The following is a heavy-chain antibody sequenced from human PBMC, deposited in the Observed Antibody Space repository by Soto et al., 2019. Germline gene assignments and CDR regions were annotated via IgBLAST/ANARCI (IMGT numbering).Heavy chain of an antibody. CDR1: GGSFSGYY. CDR2: INHSGST. D-gene: IGHD6-6*01. Sequence: SETLSLTCAVYGGSFSGYYWSWIRQPPGKGLEWIGEINHSGSTNYNPSLKSRVTISVDTSKNQFSLKLSSVTAADTAVYYCASTRVHRGVRPAPYYYYFYGMDVWGQGTTVTV. CDR3: ASTRVHRGVRPAPYYYYFYGMDV. J-gene: IGHJ6*02. V-gene: IGHV4-34*01.